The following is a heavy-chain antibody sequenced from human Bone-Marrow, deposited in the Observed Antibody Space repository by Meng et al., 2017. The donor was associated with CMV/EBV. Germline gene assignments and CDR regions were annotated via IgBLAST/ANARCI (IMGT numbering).Heavy chain of an antibody. V-gene: IGHV4-34*01. Sequence: GSLRLSCAVYGGSFSGYYWSWIRQPPGKGLEWIGEINHSGSTNYNPSLKSRVTISVDTSKNQFSLKLSSVTAADTAVYYCARGVQERYCSSTSCYWLNWFDPWGQGTLVTVSS. D-gene: IGHD2-2*01. J-gene: IGHJ5*02. CDR2: INHSGST. CDR1: GGSFSGYY. CDR3: ARGVQERYCSSTSCYWLNWFDP.